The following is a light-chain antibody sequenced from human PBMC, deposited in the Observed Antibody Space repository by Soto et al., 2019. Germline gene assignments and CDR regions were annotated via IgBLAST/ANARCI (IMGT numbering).Light chain of an antibody. V-gene: IGKV1-13*02. CDR2: DAS. CDR3: HQYHSS. J-gene: IGKJ4*01. CDR1: QGISSA. Sequence: AIHLTHSPSSLSASVGDRVTITCRASQGISSALAWYQQKPGKTPKLLIYDASSLESGVPSRFSGSGYGTDFTLTIGSLQSDDFATHYCHQYHSSLGGGTKVDIK.